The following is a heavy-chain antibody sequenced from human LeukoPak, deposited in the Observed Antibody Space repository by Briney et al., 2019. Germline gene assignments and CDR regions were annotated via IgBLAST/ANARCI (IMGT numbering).Heavy chain of an antibody. J-gene: IGHJ3*02. V-gene: IGHV3-30*02. D-gene: IGHD3-10*02. Sequence: GGSLRLSCAASGFTFSSYGMHWVRQAPGKGLEWVAFIRYDGSNKYYADSVKGRFTISRDNSKNTLYLQMNSLRAEDTAVYYCAKDLQRSDVSAFDIWGQGTMVTVSS. CDR2: IRYDGSNK. CDR3: AKDLQRSDVSAFDI. CDR1: GFTFSSYG.